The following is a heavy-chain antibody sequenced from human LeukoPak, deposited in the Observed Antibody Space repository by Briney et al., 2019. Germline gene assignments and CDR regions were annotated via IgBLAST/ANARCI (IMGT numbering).Heavy chain of an antibody. J-gene: IGHJ6*02. Sequence: AGLSLRLSCAASGFTFSSYEFNWVRQAPGKGLEWVSYISISGRTIFYADSVEGRFTISRDNAKNSLYLKMNSLRAEDTAVYHCARGDGYCSSTSCYAGPSNGLDVWGQGTTVTVSS. CDR2: ISISGRTI. CDR3: ARGDGYCSSTSCYAGPSNGLDV. V-gene: IGHV3-48*03. CDR1: GFTFSSYE. D-gene: IGHD2-2*03.